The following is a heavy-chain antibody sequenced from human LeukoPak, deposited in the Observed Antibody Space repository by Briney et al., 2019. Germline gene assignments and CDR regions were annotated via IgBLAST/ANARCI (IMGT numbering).Heavy chain of an antibody. V-gene: IGHV1-58*01. CDR1: GFTFTSSA. CDR2: IVVCSGNT. Sequence: SVKVSCKASGFTFTSSAVQWVRQARGQRLEWIGWIVVCSGNTNYAQKFQERVTITRDMSTSTAYMELCSLRSEDTAVYYCARVRCSSTSCYSHYYYYYMDVWGKGTTVTVSS. CDR3: ARVRCSSTSCYSHYYYYYMDV. J-gene: IGHJ6*03. D-gene: IGHD2-2*01.